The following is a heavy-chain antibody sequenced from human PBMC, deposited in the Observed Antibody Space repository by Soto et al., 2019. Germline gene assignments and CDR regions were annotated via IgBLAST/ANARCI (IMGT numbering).Heavy chain of an antibody. D-gene: IGHD3-3*01. CDR3: ARGGGVGVAGSAAFDM. Sequence: QLHLVQSGAVVKKPGASVTVSCSASGYPVTAYYMHWVRQAPGRGLEWMGGINPATGAAKYTLTFQGRVTMTRDTSTSTVFMELSGLTSEDTAVFYCARGGGVGVAGSAAFDMWGQGTVVTVSS. CDR1: GYPVTAYY. J-gene: IGHJ3*02. V-gene: IGHV1-2*02. CDR2: INPATGAA.